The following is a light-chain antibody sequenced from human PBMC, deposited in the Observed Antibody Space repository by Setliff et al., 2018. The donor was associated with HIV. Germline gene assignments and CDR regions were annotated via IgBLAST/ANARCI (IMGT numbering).Light chain of an antibody. V-gene: IGLV2-11*01. Sequence: QSALTQPRSVSGSPGQSVTISRTGTNSDVGGYNYVSWYQQHPGKAPKLMIYDVSKRPSGVPDRFSGSKSGNTASLTISGLQAEDEADYYCCSYAGSYTYVFGTGTKVTVL. CDR2: DVS. J-gene: IGLJ1*01. CDR3: CSYAGSYTYV. CDR1: NSDVGGYNY.